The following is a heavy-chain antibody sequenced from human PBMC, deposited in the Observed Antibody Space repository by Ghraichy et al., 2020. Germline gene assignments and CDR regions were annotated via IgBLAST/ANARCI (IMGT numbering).Heavy chain of an antibody. D-gene: IGHD5-12*01. V-gene: IGHV3-7*05. CDR3: ARGGGHDSGD. Sequence: GGSLRLSCAASGFTFSRYWMSWVRQAPEKGLEWVATIKEDGTDKYSVDSVKGRFTISKDNAKNSLYLQMNSLRADDTAVHYCARGGGHDSGDWGQGTLVTVSS. J-gene: IGHJ4*02. CDR1: GFTFSRYW. CDR2: IKEDGTDK.